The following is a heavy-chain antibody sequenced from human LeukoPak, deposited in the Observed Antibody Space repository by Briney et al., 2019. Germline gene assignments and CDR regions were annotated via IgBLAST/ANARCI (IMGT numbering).Heavy chain of an antibody. CDR3: ARLDILTGKYYYFNL. D-gene: IGHD3-9*01. CDR2: ISGDGSTT. Sequence: GGSLRLSCAASGFTFSSYWMYWVRQAPGMGLVWVSRISGDGSTTSYADSVKGRFTISRDNAKNTLYLQMNSLRAEDTAVYYCARLDILTGKYYYFNLWGQGTLVTVSS. CDR1: GFTFSSYW. V-gene: IGHV3-74*01. J-gene: IGHJ4*02.